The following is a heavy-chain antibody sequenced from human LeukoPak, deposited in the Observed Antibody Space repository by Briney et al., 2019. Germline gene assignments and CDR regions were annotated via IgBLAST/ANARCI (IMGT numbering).Heavy chain of an antibody. J-gene: IGHJ4*02. CDR3: ARDHSSGWYEGVDFDY. V-gene: IGHV3-48*01. CDR2: ISSSSSTI. CDR1: GFTFSSYS. Sequence: GGSLRLSCAASGFTFSSYSMNWVRQAPGKGLEWVSYISSSSSTIYYADSVKGRFTISRDNAKDSLYLQMNSLRAEDTAVYYCARDHSSGWYEGVDFDYWGQGTLVTVSS. D-gene: IGHD6-19*01.